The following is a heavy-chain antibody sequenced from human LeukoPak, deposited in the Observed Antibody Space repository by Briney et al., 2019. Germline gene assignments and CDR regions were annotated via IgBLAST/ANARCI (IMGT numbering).Heavy chain of an antibody. V-gene: IGHV3-23*01. Sequence: PGGSLRLSCAASGFALSGQAMGWARQSPEKGLELLSAIRDGGGSTYYADSVKGRFSISRDNSKNTLFLQMNSLRAEDTAVYYCAKDARRTSGWYFFDYWGQGTLVTVSS. J-gene: IGHJ4*02. CDR2: IRDGGGST. CDR3: AKDARRTSGWYFFDY. CDR1: GFALSGQA. D-gene: IGHD6-19*01.